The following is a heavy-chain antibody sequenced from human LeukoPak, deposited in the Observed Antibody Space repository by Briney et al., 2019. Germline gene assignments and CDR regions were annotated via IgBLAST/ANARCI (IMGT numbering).Heavy chain of an antibody. V-gene: IGHV3-21*01. Sequence: GGSLRLSCAASGFTFSSFDMNWVRQAPGKGLEWVSSISTSSRYIHYRDSVKGRFTISRDDAKNSLYLQMNSLRVEDTAVYYCARAGCSGSTCYLRRSWFDPWGQGTLVTVSS. CDR1: GFTFSSFD. CDR3: ARAGCSGSTCYLRRSWFDP. CDR2: ISTSSRYI. D-gene: IGHD2-2*01. J-gene: IGHJ5*02.